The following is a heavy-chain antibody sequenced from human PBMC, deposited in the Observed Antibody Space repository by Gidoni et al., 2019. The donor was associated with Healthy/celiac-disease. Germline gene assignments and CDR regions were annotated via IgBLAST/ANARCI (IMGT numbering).Heavy chain of an antibody. J-gene: IGHJ4*02. Sequence: QLQLQESGPGLVKPSETLSPTCTVSGGSISSSSYYWGCLRQPPGKGLEWIGRIDYSGSTYYNPSLKSRVTISVDTSKNQFSLKLSSVTAADTAVYYCARPGSSSSWYGGDLTYFDYWGQGTLVTVSS. V-gene: IGHV4-39*01. CDR3: ARPGSSSSWYGGDLTYFDY. D-gene: IGHD6-13*01. CDR1: GGSISSSSYY. CDR2: IDYSGST.